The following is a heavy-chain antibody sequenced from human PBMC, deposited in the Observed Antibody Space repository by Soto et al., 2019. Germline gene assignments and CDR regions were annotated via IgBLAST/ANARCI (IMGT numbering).Heavy chain of an antibody. CDR2: ISYDGSKK. J-gene: IGHJ6*02. D-gene: IGHD6-19*01. CDR1: GLTFSSYG. V-gene: IGHV3-30*18. CDR3: AKSSTAVYYYYGMGV. Sequence: QVYLVESGGGVVQPGRSLRLSCAVSGLTFSSYGMHWVRQAPGKGLEWVAVISYDGSKKYYADSVKGRFTISRDNSKNTVDRQMTSLRPEETAVYYCAKSSTAVYYYYGMGVWGQGITVTVSS.